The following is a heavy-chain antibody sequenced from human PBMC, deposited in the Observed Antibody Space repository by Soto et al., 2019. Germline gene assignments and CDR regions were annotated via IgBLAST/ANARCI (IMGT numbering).Heavy chain of an antibody. D-gene: IGHD2-15*01. V-gene: IGHV1-18*01. J-gene: IGHJ5*02. Sequence: QVQLVQSGAEVKKPGASVKVSCKASGYTFTSYGISWVRQATGQGLEWMGWISAYNVNTNYAQKRKGRVTMTTDTSTSTADMELRSLRSDDTAVYYCARSQRVVATQRSWFDHWGQGTLVTVSS. CDR1: GYTFTSYG. CDR3: ARSQRVVATQRSWFDH. CDR2: ISAYNVNT.